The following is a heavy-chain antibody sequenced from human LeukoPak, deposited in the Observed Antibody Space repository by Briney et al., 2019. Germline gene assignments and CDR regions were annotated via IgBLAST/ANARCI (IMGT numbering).Heavy chain of an antibody. V-gene: IGHV3-48*03. J-gene: IGHJ4*02. D-gene: IGHD2-15*01. CDR2: ISSSGRKT. Sequence: GGSLRLSCAASGFTFSDYEMNWVRQAPGKGLEWVSYISSSGRKTYYADSVKGRFTISRDNAKNSLYLQMNSLRADDTAIYYCARGPRDPTEYCSRGTCSPTYEVWGQGTLVTVSS. CDR1: GFTFSDYE. CDR3: ARGPRDPTEYCSRGTCSPTYEV.